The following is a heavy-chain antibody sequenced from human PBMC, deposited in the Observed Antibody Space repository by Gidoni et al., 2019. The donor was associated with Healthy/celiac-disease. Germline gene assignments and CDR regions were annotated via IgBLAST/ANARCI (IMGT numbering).Heavy chain of an antibody. D-gene: IGHD3-10*01. CDR2: IYYSGST. J-gene: IGHJ4*02. V-gene: IGHV4-39*01. Sequence: QLQLQESGPGLVKPSETLSLTCTVSGGSISSSSYYWGWIRQPPGKGLEWIGSIYYSGSTYYNPSLKSRVTISVDTSKNQFSLKLSSVTAADTAVYYCARNYRQHPWSRRPDRSGGLGFDYWGQGTLVTVSS. CDR3: ARNYRQHPWSRRPDRSGGLGFDY. CDR1: GGSISSSSYY.